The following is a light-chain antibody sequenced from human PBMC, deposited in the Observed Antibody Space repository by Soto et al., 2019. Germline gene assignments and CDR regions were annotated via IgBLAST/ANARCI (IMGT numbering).Light chain of an antibody. V-gene: IGKV4-1*01. Sequence: DIVMTQSPDSLAVSLGERATINCKSSQSVLYSSNNKNYLAWYHQKPGQPPKLLIYWASTRESGVPDRFSGSGSGTDFTLTISSLQAEDVAVYYCQQYYRSPLTFGGGTKVEIK. CDR2: WAS. CDR1: QSVLYSSNNKNY. J-gene: IGKJ4*01. CDR3: QQYYRSPLT.